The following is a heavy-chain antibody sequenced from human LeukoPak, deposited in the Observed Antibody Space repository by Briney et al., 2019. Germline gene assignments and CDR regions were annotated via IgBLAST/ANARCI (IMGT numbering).Heavy chain of an antibody. Sequence: SETLSLTCTVSGGSISSSSYYWGWIRQPPGKGLEWIGSIYYSGSTYYNPSLKSRVTISVDTSKNQFSLKLSSVTAAGTAVYYCARSGWGTMIPWGQGTLVTVSS. CDR2: IYYSGST. J-gene: IGHJ4*02. V-gene: IGHV4-39*01. D-gene: IGHD3-22*01. CDR1: GGSISSSSYY. CDR3: ARSGWGTMIP.